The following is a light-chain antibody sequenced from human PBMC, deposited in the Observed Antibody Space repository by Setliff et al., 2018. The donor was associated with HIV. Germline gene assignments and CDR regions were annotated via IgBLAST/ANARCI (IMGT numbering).Light chain of an antibody. J-gene: IGLJ1*01. CDR2: YDS. CDR1: NIGRKG. Sequence: SYELTQPPSVSVAPGETARITCGGNNIGRKGVHWYQQKPGQAPVLVIYYDSDRPSGIPERFSGSNSGNTATQTISRVEAGDEADYYCQVWDSSSDHSYVFGTGTKVTVL. V-gene: IGLV3-21*04. CDR3: QVWDSSSDHSYV.